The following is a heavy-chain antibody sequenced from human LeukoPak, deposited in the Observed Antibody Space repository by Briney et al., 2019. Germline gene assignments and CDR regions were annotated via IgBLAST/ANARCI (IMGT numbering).Heavy chain of an antibody. CDR1: GSTFTCHY. CDR3: ARGDNYDSSGYPDY. J-gene: IGHJ4*02. CDR2: INPNSGGR. D-gene: IGHD3-22*01. V-gene: IGHV1-2*02. Sequence: ASVKVSCTASGSTFTCHYIYWVRQAPGQGLEWMGWINPNSGGRDYVQKFQGRVTLTRDTSISTAYRELSRLRSDDTAVYYSARGDNYDSSGYPDYWGEGTLVTASS.